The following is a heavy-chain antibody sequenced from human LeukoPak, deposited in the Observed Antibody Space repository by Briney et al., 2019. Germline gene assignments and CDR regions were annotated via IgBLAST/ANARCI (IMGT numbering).Heavy chain of an antibody. CDR3: AREIPRRAFDI. CDR2: ISSSSSYI. J-gene: IGHJ3*02. D-gene: IGHD2-21*01. V-gene: IGHV3-21*04. Sequence: PGGSLRLSCAASGFTFSSYSMNWVRQAPGKGLEWVSSISSSSSYIYYADSVKGRFTISRDNSKNTLYLQMNSLRAEDTAVYYCAREIPRRAFDIWGQGTMVTVSS. CDR1: GFTFSSYS.